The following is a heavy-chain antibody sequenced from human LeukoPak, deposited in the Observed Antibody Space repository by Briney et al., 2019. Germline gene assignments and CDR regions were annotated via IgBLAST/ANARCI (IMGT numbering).Heavy chain of an antibody. D-gene: IGHD2-21*01. CDR2: ISYDGSNK. CDR3: ARAPSYSISNWFDP. Sequence: PGGSLRLSCAASGFTFSSYAMHWVRQAPGKGLKWVAVISYDGSNKYYADSVKGRFTISRDNSKNTLYLQMNSLRAEDTAVYYCARAPSYSISNWFDPWGQGTLVTVSS. J-gene: IGHJ5*02. CDR1: GFTFSSYA. V-gene: IGHV3-30-3*01.